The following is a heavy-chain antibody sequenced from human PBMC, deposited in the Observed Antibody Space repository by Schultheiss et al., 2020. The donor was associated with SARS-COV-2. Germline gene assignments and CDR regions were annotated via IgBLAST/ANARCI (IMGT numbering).Heavy chain of an antibody. V-gene: IGHV3-23*01. Sequence: GGSLRLSCAASGFTFSSYGMHWVRQAPGKGLEWVSAISGSGGRTYYADSVKGRFTISRDNSKNTLYLQMNSLKTEDTAVYYCTTLAARPRGDYWGQGTLVTVSS. CDR2: ISGSGGRT. CDR3: TTLAARPRGDY. D-gene: IGHD6-6*01. J-gene: IGHJ4*02. CDR1: GFTFSSYG.